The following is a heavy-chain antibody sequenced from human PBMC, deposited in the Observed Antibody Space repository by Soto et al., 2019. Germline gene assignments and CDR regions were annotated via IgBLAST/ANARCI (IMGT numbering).Heavy chain of an antibody. Sequence: ASVKVSCKASGYTFTSYDINWVRQATGQGLEWMGWMNPNSGNTGYAQKFQGRVTMTRNTSISTAYMELSSLRSEDTAVYYCARGKAAMAKNNWFDPWGQGTLVTVSS. CDR1: GYTFTSYD. V-gene: IGHV1-8*01. J-gene: IGHJ5*02. CDR2: MNPNSGNT. CDR3: ARGKAAMAKNNWFDP. D-gene: IGHD6-25*01.